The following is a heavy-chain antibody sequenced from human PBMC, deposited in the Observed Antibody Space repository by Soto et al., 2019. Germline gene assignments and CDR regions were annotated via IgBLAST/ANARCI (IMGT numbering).Heavy chain of an antibody. CDR2: ISGSGGST. CDR1: GFTFSSYA. Sequence: EVQLLESGGGLVQPGGSLRLSCAASGFTFSSYAMRWVRQAPGKGLEWVSAISGSGGSTYYADSVKGRFTISRDNSKNTLYLQMNSLRAGDTAVYYCARRGSGSYYAYWGQGTLVTVSS. D-gene: IGHD1-26*01. V-gene: IGHV3-23*01. CDR3: ARRGSGSYYAY. J-gene: IGHJ4*02.